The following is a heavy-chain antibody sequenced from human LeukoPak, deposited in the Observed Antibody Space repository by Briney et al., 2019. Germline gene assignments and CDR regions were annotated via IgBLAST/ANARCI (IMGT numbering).Heavy chain of an antibody. CDR3: AELGITMIGGA. J-gene: IGHJ6*04. CDR2: ISSSSSYI. V-gene: IGHV3-21*01. Sequence: GGSLRLSCAASGFTFSSHSMNWVRQAPGKGLEWVSSISSSSSYIYYADSVKGRFTISRDNAKNSLYLQMNSLRAEDTAVYYCAELGITMIGGAWGKGTTVTISS. CDR1: GFTFSSHS. D-gene: IGHD3-10*02.